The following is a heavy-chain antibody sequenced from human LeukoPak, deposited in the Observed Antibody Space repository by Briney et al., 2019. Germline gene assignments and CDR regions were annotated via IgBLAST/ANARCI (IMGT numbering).Heavy chain of an antibody. V-gene: IGHV3-23*01. CDR3: AKGGGWLYYFDY. J-gene: IGHJ4*02. CDR1: GFTFSGFA. Sequence: GGSLGLSCAASGFTFSGFAMNWVRQAPGKGLEWVSAISGDRTTYYADSVKGRFTISRDNSKNTLYLQMNSLRAEDTAVYYCAKGGGWLYYFDYWGQGTLVTVSS. D-gene: IGHD6-19*01. CDR2: ISGDRTT.